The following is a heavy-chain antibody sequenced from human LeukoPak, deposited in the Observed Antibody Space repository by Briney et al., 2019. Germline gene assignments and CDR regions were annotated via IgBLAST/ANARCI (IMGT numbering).Heavy chain of an antibody. J-gene: IGHJ4*02. CDR2: ISSSGGST. V-gene: IGHV3-64*01. D-gene: IGHD1-7*01. Sequence: PGGSLRLSCAASGFTFSSYAMHWVRQAPGKGLEYVSAISSSGGSTYYANSVKGRFTISRDNSKNTLYFQMGSLRAEDMAVYYCARTYNWNYLFGFDYWGQGTLVTVSS. CDR1: GFTFSSYA. CDR3: ARTYNWNYLFGFDY.